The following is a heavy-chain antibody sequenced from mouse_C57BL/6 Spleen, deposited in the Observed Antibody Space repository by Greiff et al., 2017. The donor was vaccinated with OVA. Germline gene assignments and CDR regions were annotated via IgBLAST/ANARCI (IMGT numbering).Heavy chain of an antibody. CDR2: INPNNGGT. CDR1: GYTFTDYN. V-gene: IGHV1-18*01. CDR3: ASYDYGFAD. J-gene: IGHJ3*01. D-gene: IGHD2-4*01. Sequence: EVKLQESGPELVKPGASVKIPCKASGYTFTDYNMDWVKQSHGKSLEWIGDINPNNGGTIYNQKFKGKATLTVDKSSSTAYMELRSLTSEDTAGYYCASYDYGFADWGQGTLVTVSA.